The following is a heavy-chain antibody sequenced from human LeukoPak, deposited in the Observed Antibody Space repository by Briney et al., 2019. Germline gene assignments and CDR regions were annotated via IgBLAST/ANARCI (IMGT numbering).Heavy chain of an antibody. CDR3: ARGATLVYNWFDP. CDR2: IYPGDSDT. Sequence: GASLQISCKGSGYNFTSYWIGWVRQVPGKGLEWMGIIYPGDSDTRDSPSFQGQVTISADKSISTAYLQWSSLKASDTAMYYCARGATLVYNWFDPWGQGTLVTVSS. D-gene: IGHD1-26*01. V-gene: IGHV5-51*01. CDR1: GYNFTSYW. J-gene: IGHJ5*02.